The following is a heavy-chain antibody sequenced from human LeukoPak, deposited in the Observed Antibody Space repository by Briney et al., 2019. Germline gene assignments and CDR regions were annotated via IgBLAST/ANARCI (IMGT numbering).Heavy chain of an antibody. D-gene: IGHD6-13*01. Sequence: GGSLRLSCAASGFTFRSYSMNWVRQAPGKGLEWVSSISSSSSYIYYADSVKGRFTISRDSAKNSLYLQMNSLRAEDTAVYYCARDPAYSSSYSHWGQGTLVTVSS. CDR3: ARDPAYSSSYSH. CDR1: GFTFRSYS. V-gene: IGHV3-21*01. CDR2: ISSSSSYI. J-gene: IGHJ4*02.